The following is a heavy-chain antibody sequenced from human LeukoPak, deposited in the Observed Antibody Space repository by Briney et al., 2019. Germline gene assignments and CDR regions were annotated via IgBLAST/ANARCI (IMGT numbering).Heavy chain of an antibody. D-gene: IGHD2-15*01. CDR2: IRYDGSNK. CDR3: ARRIPFDY. CDR1: GFTFSSYG. J-gene: IGHJ4*02. V-gene: IGHV3-30*02. Sequence: PGGSLRLSCAASGFTFSSYGMHWVRQAPGKGLEWVAFIRYDGSNKYYADSVKGRFTISRDNAENTLYLQMNSLRAEDTAVYYCARRIPFDYWGQGTLVTVSS.